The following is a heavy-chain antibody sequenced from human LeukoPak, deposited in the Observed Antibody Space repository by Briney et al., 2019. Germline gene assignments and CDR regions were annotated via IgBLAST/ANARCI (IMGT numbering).Heavy chain of an antibody. V-gene: IGHV3-30*02. J-gene: IGHJ4*02. CDR2: IRYDGTDK. Sequence: QAGGSPRLSCAASGFTFSSYSMNWVRQAPGKGLEWVALIRYDGTDKYYADSVRGRFTISRDNSKNTLYLQLNSLRAEDTAVYYCARQERDPYFDYWGQGTLVTVSS. CDR1: GFTFSSYS. CDR3: ARQERDPYFDY. D-gene: IGHD1-1*01.